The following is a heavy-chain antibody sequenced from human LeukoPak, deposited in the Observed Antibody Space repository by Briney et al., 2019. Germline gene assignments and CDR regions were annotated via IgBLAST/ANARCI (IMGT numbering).Heavy chain of an antibody. CDR3: ARDSNSGYRGWYHNWFDP. V-gene: IGHV4-59*12. CDR1: GGSIGSYY. J-gene: IGHJ5*02. D-gene: IGHD6-19*01. Sequence: SETLSLTCTVSGGSIGSYYWSWIRQPPGKGMEWIGYIYYSGSTNYNPSLKSRVTISVDTSKNQFSLKLSSVTAADTAVYYCARDSNSGYRGWYHNWFDPWGQGTLVTVSS. CDR2: IYYSGST.